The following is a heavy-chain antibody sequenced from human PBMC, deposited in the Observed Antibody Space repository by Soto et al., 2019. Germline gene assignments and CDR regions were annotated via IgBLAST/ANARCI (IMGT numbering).Heavy chain of an antibody. Sequence: SAEGSCQAPGGSVGRYAMSWVRQDPVQVLEWMGGIIPIFGTANYAQKFQGRVTITADKSTSTAYMELSSLRSEDTAVYYCARAYCGGDCFEGDYYYYYGMDVWGQGTTVTVSS. CDR3: ARAYCGGDCFEGDYYYYYGMDV. D-gene: IGHD2-21*02. CDR2: IIPIFGTA. CDR1: GGSVGRYA. J-gene: IGHJ6*02. V-gene: IGHV1-69*06.